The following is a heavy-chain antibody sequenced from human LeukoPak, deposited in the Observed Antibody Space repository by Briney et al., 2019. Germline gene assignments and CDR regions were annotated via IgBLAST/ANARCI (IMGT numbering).Heavy chain of an antibody. Sequence: PGGSLRLSCAASGFTFSSYGMSWVRQAPGKGLEWVSAISGSGGSTYYADSVKGRFTISRDNSKNTLYLQMNSLRAEDTAVYYCAKTGPYCSSTSCYGLVNYWGQGTLVTVSS. J-gene: IGHJ4*02. CDR1: GFTFSSYG. CDR2: ISGSGGST. CDR3: AKTGPYCSSTSCYGLVNY. D-gene: IGHD2-2*01. V-gene: IGHV3-23*01.